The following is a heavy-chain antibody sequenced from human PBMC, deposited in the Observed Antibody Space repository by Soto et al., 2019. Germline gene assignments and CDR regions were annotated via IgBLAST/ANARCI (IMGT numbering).Heavy chain of an antibody. CDR1: GVSLTIYY. V-gene: IGHV4-59*01. J-gene: IGHJ4*02. CDR2: IFYNGTT. Sequence: SETLSLTCSVSGVSLTIYYWSWIRQTPGKTLEWIGCIFYNGTTNYNPSLKSRVTISLDMSKNQFSLKLKSVSAEDTALYYCARGKGTPRYWCPGRLVTVSS. D-gene: IGHD3-10*01. CDR3: ARGKGTPRY.